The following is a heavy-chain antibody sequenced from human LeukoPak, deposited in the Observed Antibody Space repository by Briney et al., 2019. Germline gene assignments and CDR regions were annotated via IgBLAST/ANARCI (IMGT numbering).Heavy chain of an antibody. CDR1: GGSFSGYY. D-gene: IGHD1-26*01. J-gene: IGHJ4*02. Sequence: SETLSRTSAVYGGSFSGYYWSRLRQPPGKGLEWIGEINHSGSTNYDPSLKSRVTISVDTSKSPSSLKLSSVSAADTAVYYCARVARGVEVVTMGAFDYWGQGTLVTVSS. V-gene: IGHV4-34*01. CDR2: INHSGST. CDR3: ARVARGVEVVTMGAFDY.